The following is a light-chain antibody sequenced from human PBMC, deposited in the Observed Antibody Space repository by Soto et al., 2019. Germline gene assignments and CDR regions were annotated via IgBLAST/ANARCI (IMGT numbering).Light chain of an antibody. V-gene: IGLV1-44*01. CDR1: TSKIGSNT. CDR3: RAWDDTLNGWV. Sequence: QSVLTQPPSASGTPGQTVTISCSGGTSKIGSNTINWYQHLPGMAPKLLIYSNNQRPSGVPDRFSGSKSGTSASLAISRLQSEDEADFYCRAWDDTLNGWVFGGGTKVT. CDR2: SNN. J-gene: IGLJ3*02.